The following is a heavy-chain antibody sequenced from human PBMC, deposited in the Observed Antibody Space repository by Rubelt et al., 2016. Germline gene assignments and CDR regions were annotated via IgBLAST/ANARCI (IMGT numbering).Heavy chain of an antibody. V-gene: IGHV1-2*06. CDR3: AREGDYYYGMDV. CDR2: INPNSGGT. J-gene: IGHJ6*02. CDR1: GYTFTGYY. D-gene: IGHD3-16*01. Sequence: QVQLVQSGAEVKKPGASVKVSCKASGYTFTGYYMHWVRQAPGQGLEWMGRINPNSGGTHYAQKFQGRVNMTRDTSISTVYMELSRRGADDTAVYYCAREGDYYYGMDVWGQGTTVTVSS.